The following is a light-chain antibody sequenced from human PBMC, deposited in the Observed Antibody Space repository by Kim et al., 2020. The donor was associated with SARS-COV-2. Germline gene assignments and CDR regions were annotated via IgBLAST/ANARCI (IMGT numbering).Light chain of an antibody. Sequence: VSQGQTASITCEGDKLGEKYACWYKQKPGQSPVLVIYQDTKRPSGIPERFSGSNSGNTATLTISGTQAMDEADYYCQTWDSITVVFGGGTQLTVL. CDR1: KLGEKY. CDR2: QDT. CDR3: QTWDSITVV. J-gene: IGLJ2*01. V-gene: IGLV3-1*01.